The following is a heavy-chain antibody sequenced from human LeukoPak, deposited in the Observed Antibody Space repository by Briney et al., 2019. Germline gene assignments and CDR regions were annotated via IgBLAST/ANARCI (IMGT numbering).Heavy chain of an antibody. CDR3: ARVRYGSGSYYFDN. D-gene: IGHD3-10*01. Sequence: SETLSLTCTVSGGSVSNASYYWSWIRQPPGKGLDWIGYVYYSGSTNYSPSLQSRVTVSVDTSKNQFSLKLTSVTAADTAVYYCARVRYGSGSYYFDNWGQGTLVTVSS. J-gene: IGHJ4*02. V-gene: IGHV4-61*01. CDR2: VYYSGST. CDR1: GGSVSNASYY.